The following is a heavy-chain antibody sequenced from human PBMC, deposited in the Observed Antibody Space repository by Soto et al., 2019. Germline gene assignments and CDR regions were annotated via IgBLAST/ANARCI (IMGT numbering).Heavy chain of an antibody. CDR1: GYSFTSYG. Sequence: QVQLVQSAAEVEKPGASVKVSCKASGYSFTSYGVSWVRRGPGQGLEWTGWISPYNCHIQFVSRFHVPVITTTDTSTKTADMELRNLRSDDTAQYYCTRDLTIVPATHPRLENYGMDVWGQGTTVIVSS. D-gene: IGHD2-2*01. CDR2: ISPYNCHI. V-gene: IGHV1-18*01. CDR3: TRDLTIVPATHPRLENYGMDV. J-gene: IGHJ6*02.